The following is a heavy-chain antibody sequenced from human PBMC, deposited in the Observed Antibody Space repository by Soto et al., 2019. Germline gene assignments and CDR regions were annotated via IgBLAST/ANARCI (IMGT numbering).Heavy chain of an antibody. D-gene: IGHD2-15*01. CDR3: ARRGYCSGGSCDDAFDI. V-gene: IGHV1-2*04. Sequence: ASVKVSCKASGYTFTSYYMHWVRQAPGQGLEWMGWINPNSGGTNYAQKFQGWVTMTRDTSISTAYMELSRLRSDDTAVYYCARRGYCSGGSCDDAFDIWGQGTMVTVSS. CDR1: GYTFTSYY. J-gene: IGHJ3*02. CDR2: INPNSGGT.